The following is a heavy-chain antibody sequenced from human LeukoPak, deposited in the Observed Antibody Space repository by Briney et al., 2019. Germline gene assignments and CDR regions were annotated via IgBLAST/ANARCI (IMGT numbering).Heavy chain of an antibody. D-gene: IGHD3-22*01. V-gene: IGHV4-59*11. CDR2: IYYSGST. CDR3: ARDYYDSSGYYSDY. Sequence: SETLSLTCTVSGGFISSHYWSWIRQPPGKGLEWIGYIYYSGSTNYNPPLKSRVTISVDTSKNQFSLKLSSVTAADTAVYYCARDYYDSSGYYSDYWGQGTLVTVSS. CDR1: GGFISSHY. J-gene: IGHJ4*02.